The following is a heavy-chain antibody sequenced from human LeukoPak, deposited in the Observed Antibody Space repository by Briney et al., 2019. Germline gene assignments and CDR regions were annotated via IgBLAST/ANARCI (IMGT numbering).Heavy chain of an antibody. CDR2: IIPIFGTA. CDR1: GGTFSSYA. Sequence: SVTVSCKASGGTFSSYAISWVRQAPGQGLEWVGGIIPIFGTANYAQKFQGRVTITADESTSTDYMEVSSLRSEDTAVYYCAMQWLVLSYYGMDVWGQGTTVTVSS. D-gene: IGHD6-19*01. J-gene: IGHJ6*02. CDR3: AMQWLVLSYYGMDV. V-gene: IGHV1-69*13.